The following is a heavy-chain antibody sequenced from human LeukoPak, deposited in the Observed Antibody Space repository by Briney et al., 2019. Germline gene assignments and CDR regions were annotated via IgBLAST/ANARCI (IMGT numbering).Heavy chain of an antibody. CDR3: ARLRARSAHFYSSSGPGDY. D-gene: IGHD6-6*01. CDR1: GGSFGGYY. V-gene: IGHV4-34*01. Sequence: SETLSLTCAVCGGSFGGYYWNWIRQPPGKGLEWIGEINHSGSTNYNPSLKSRVTISVDTSKNQFSLKLSSVTAADTAVYYCARLRARSAHFYSSSGPGDYWGQGTLVTVSS. J-gene: IGHJ4*02. CDR2: INHSGST.